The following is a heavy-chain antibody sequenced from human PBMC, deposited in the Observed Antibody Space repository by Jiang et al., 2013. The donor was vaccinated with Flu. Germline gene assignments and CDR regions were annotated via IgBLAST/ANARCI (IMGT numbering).Heavy chain of an antibody. J-gene: IGHJ4*02. CDR3: AKDNGGNSAFDY. V-gene: IGHV1-3*01. CDR2: INAGNGNT. Sequence: KASGYTFTSYAMHWVRQAPGQRLEWMGWINAGNGNTKYSQKFQGRVTITRDTSASTAYMELSSLRSEDTALYYCAKDNGGNSAFDYWGQGTLVTVSS. CDR1: GYTFTSYA. D-gene: IGHD4-23*01.